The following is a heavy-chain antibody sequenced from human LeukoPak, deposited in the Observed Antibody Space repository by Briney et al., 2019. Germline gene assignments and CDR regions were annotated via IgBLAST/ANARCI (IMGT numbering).Heavy chain of an antibody. CDR2: IYYSGST. J-gene: IGHJ6*02. D-gene: IGHD4-17*01. Sequence: SETLSLTCTVSGGSISSYYWSWIRQPPGKGLEWIGYIYYSGSTNYNPSLKSRVTISVDTSKNQFSLKLSSVTAADTAVYYCARHESDPAVTDRYYYYGMDVWGQGTTVTVSS. CDR1: GGSISSYY. CDR3: ARHESDPAVTDRYYYYGMDV. V-gene: IGHV4-59*08.